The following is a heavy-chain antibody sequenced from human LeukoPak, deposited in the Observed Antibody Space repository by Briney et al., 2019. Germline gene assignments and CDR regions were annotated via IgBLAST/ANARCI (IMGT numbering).Heavy chain of an antibody. CDR1: GYTFNAYG. D-gene: IGHD2-21*02. V-gene: IGHV1-2*02. CDR2: INPDSGGT. J-gene: IGHJ3*02. CDR3: TRGPVTGAFDM. Sequence: ASVKVSCKASGYTFNAYGMHWVRQAPGQGLQWMGWINPDSGGTNYAQKFRGRVTISRDTSISTAYMELSSLRSDDTAVYYCTRGPVTGAFDMWGQGTMATVSS.